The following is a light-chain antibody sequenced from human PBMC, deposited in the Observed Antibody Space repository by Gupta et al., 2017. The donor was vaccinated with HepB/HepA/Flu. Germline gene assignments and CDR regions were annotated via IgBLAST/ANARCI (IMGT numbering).Light chain of an antibody. J-gene: IGLJ2*01. V-gene: IGLV1-40*01. Sequence: QSVLTLPPSASRAPGMRVTISCTGSSSNIAAGYDEHWYQHLPGTAPKHLIYGNNHSPPGVADRFSCSKSGTSATLAITMLQAEDEADDYYQSYDNSLSAHVVFGGGTKLTVL. CDR2: GNN. CDR1: SSNIAAGYD. CDR3: QSYDNSLSAHVV.